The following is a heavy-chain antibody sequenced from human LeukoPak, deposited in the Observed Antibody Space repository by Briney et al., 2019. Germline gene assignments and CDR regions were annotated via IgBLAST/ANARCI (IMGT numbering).Heavy chain of an antibody. V-gene: IGHV4-4*07. CDR2: IYISGNT. CDR1: GVSVSDAY. CDR3: ARNSGDY. D-gene: IGHD4-23*01. Sequence: SETLSLTCSVSGVSVSDAYWSWMRQPAGKGLKWIGRIYISGNTNPNPSLKSRVTMSLDASKNQFSLELRSVTAADTAVYYCARNSGDYWGQGTLVTVSS. J-gene: IGHJ4*02.